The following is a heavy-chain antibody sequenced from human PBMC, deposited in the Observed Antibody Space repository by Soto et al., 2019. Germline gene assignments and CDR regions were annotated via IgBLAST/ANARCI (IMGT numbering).Heavy chain of an antibody. CDR2: IWHDGSQK. CDR1: GFTFSNYG. CDR3: EGRDDPFHF. V-gene: IGHV3-33*01. Sequence: QVQLVESGGGVVQPGTSLRLSCVASGFTFSNYGIHWVRQAPGRGLEWVAVIWHDGSQKYLTDSVRGRFTISRDNSKNTVYLHMNILRVEDTAVYYCEGRDDPFHFWGRGTMVTVSS. J-gene: IGHJ3*01.